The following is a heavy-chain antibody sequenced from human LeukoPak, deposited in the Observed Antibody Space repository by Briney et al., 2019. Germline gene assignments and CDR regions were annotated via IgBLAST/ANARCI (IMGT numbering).Heavy chain of an antibody. CDR1: GFTFSSYA. CDR3: ARGTYSGSSYPGY. Sequence: GGSLRLSCAASGFTFSSYAMDWVRQAPGKGLEWVAVISNDGSNKDYADSVKGRFTISRDNTKNTMYLQMSSLRAEDTAVYYCARGTYSGSSYPGYWGQGTLVTVSS. J-gene: IGHJ4*02. CDR2: ISNDGSNK. V-gene: IGHV3-30-3*01. D-gene: IGHD1-26*01.